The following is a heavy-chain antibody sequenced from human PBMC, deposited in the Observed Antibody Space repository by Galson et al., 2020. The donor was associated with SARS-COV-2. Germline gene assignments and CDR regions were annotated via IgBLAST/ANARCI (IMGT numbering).Heavy chain of an antibody. CDR2: HPHSGGT. CDR3: ARLHYGEYAPEAFDI. D-gene: IGHD4-17*01. J-gene: IGHJ3*02. CDR1: GTSISSGSYS. V-gene: IGHV4-30-2*01. Sequence: SETLSLTCAVSGTSISSGSYSWNWIRQPPGQGLEWLGYHPHSGGTYYNPSLKSRVTISGDRSKNQFSLRLSSVTAADTAVYYCARLHYGEYAPEAFDIWGPGTRVTVAS.